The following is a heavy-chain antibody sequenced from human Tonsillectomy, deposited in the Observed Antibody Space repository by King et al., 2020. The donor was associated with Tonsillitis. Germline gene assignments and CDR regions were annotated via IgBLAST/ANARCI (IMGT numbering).Heavy chain of an antibody. V-gene: IGHV3-11*06. D-gene: IGHD5-12*01. J-gene: IGHJ4*02. CDR1: GFTFDDYY. CDR2: ISTTGSYT. CDR3: AGEVTYWYSNSGYYFDS. Sequence: QVQLVESGGTLVRPGGSLRLSCATSGFTFDDYYMTWIRQAPGKGLEWVASISTTGSYTNYADSVQGRFTISRDNAKNSLFLQMHSLRAEDVAVYYCAGEVTYWYSNSGYYFDSWGQGTLVTVSS.